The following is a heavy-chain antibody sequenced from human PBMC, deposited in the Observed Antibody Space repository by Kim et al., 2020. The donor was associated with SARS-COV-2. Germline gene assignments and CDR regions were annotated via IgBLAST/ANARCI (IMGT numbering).Heavy chain of an antibody. CDR1: GFTFSSYS. Sequence: GALRLSCAASGFTFSSYSMNWVRQAPGKGLEWVSSISSSSSYIYYADSVKGRFTISRDNAKNSLYLQMNSLRAEDTAVYYCARDRVVVVTASHYYYYGMDVWGQGTTVTVSS. CDR3: ARDRVVVVTASHYYYYGMDV. J-gene: IGHJ6*02. D-gene: IGHD2-21*02. CDR2: ISSSSSYI. V-gene: IGHV3-21*01.